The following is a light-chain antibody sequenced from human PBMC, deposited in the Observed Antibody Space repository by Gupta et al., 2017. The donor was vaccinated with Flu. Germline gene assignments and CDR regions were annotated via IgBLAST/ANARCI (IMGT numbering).Light chain of an antibody. V-gene: IGLV2-14*01. CDR3: SSYASSSTTV. CDR2: EVS. Sequence: TISCTGTSSDVGGYNYVSWYQHHPGKAPKLMIYEVSHRPSGVSFRFSGSKSGNTASLTISGLLADDEADYHCSSYASSSTTVFGTGTKVTVL. J-gene: IGLJ1*01. CDR1: SSDVGGYNY.